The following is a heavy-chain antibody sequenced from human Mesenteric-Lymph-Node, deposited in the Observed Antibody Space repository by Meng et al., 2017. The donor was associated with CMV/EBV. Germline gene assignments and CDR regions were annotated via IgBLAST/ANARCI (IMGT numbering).Heavy chain of an antibody. CDR1: GGSVSSGSFY. CDR2: IYYSGST. Sequence: GSLRLSCTVSGGSVSSGSFYWSWIRQPPGEELEWIGYIYYSGSTNYNPSLKSRVTISVDTSKNQFSLKLSSVTAADTAVYFCARGESGYYYAMDVWGQGTPVTVSS. J-gene: IGHJ6*02. V-gene: IGHV4-61*01. CDR3: ARGESGYYYAMDV.